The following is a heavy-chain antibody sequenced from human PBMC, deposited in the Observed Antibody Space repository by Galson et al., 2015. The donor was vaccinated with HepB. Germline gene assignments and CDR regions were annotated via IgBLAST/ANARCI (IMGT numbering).Heavy chain of an antibody. V-gene: IGHV3-30-3*01. CDR3: ARDLGYQLLFTGGAFDI. J-gene: IGHJ3*02. D-gene: IGHD2-2*01. Sequence: SLRLSCAASGFTFSSYAMHWVRQAPGKGLEWVAVISYDGSNKYYADSVKGRFTISRDNSKNTLYLQVNSLRAEDTAVYYCARDLGYQLLFTGGAFDIWGQGTMVTVSS. CDR1: GFTFSSYA. CDR2: ISYDGSNK.